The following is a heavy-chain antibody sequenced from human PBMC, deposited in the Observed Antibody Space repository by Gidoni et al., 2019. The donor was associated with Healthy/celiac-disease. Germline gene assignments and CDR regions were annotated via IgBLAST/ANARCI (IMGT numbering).Heavy chain of an antibody. J-gene: IGHJ3*02. Sequence: EVQLVESGGGLVQPGGSLRLSCAASGFTVSSNYMSWVRQAPGKGLEWVSVIYSGGSTYYADSVKGRFTISRDNSKNTLYLQMNSLRAEDTAVYYCARDCSGGSCYPQGDAFDIWGQGTMVTVSS. CDR1: GFTVSSNY. V-gene: IGHV3-66*01. D-gene: IGHD2-15*01. CDR2: IYSGGST. CDR3: ARDCSGGSCYPQGDAFDI.